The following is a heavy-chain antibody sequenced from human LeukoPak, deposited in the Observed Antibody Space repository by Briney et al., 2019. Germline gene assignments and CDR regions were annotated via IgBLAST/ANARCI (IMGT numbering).Heavy chain of an antibody. CDR1: GGSISISNYF. CDR2: ISSTGIT. Sequence: SETLSLTCSVSGGSISISNYFWGWIRQPPGKGLDWIASISSTGITHYYPSLESRISVSVEASKNQFSLKLTSLTAADTAVYYCAFSGWFWGAFDYWGQGILVTVSS. J-gene: IGHJ4*02. D-gene: IGHD6-19*01. V-gene: IGHV4-39*01. CDR3: AFSGWFWGAFDY.